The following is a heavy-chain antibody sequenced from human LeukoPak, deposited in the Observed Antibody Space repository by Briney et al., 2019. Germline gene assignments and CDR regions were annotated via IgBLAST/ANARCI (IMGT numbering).Heavy chain of an antibody. CDR1: GCSISSSGYY. V-gene: IGHV4-31*03. CDR2: IYYSGST. CDR3: ARETGLYYDSSSPHGAFDY. D-gene: IGHD3-22*01. Sequence: PSETLSLTCTVSGCSISSSGYYWSWIRQHPGKGLEWIGYIYYSGSTYYNPSLKSRVTISVDTSKNQFSLKLSSVTAADTAVYYCARETGLYYDSSSPHGAFDYWGQGTLVTVSS. J-gene: IGHJ4*02.